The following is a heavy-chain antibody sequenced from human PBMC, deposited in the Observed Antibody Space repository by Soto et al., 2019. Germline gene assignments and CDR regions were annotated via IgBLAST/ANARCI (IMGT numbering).Heavy chain of an antibody. CDR1: GGPVSGDDRY. CDR2: VYHTGTT. CDR3: ARALVTDYNSRDYHYYFAMDV. J-gene: IGHJ6*02. D-gene: IGHD3-22*01. V-gene: IGHV4-31*02. Sequence: SETLSLTCAVSGGPVSGDDRYWSWIRHLPGTGLEWIANVYHTGTTYYNPSLKSRVSMSVDTSQNQFSLILASVTAADTAVYYCARALVTDYNSRDYHYYFAMDVWGQGASVTVS.